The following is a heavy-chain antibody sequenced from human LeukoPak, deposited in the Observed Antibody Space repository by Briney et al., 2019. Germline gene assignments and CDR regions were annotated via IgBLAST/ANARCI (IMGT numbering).Heavy chain of an antibody. CDR2: ISGSGGST. Sequence: GGSPRLSCAASGFTFSSYAMSWVRQAPGKGLEWVSAISGSGGSTYYADSVKGRFTISRDNSKNTLYLQMNSLRAEDTAVYYCAKDGVGVWGRDYFDYRGQGTLVTVSS. CDR1: GFTFSSYA. D-gene: IGHD3-16*01. J-gene: IGHJ4*02. V-gene: IGHV3-23*01. CDR3: AKDGVGVWGRDYFDY.